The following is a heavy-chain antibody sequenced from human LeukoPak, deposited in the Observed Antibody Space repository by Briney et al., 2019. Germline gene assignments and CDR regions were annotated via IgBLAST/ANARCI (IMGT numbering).Heavy chain of an antibody. D-gene: IGHD3-22*01. Sequence: SETLSLTCTVSGGSISSSNYYWSWIRQPPGKGLEWIGEINHSGSTNYNPSLKSRVTISVDTSKNQFSLKLSSVTAADTAVYYCARITMIVGDAFDIWGQGTMVTVSS. V-gene: IGHV4-39*07. CDR2: INHSGST. J-gene: IGHJ3*02. CDR3: ARITMIVGDAFDI. CDR1: GGSISSSNYY.